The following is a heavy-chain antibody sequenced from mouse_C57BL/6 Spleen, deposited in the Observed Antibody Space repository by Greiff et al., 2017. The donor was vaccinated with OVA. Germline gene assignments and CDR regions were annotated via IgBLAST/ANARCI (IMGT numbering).Heavy chain of an antibody. CDR1: GYTFTSYG. J-gene: IGHJ2*01. D-gene: IGHD2-3*01. V-gene: IGHV1-81*01. Sequence: VKLMESGAELARPGASVKLSCKASGYTFTSYGISWVKQRTGQGLEWIGEIYPRSGNTYYNEKFKGKATLTADKSSSTAYMELRSLTSEDSAVYFCARGEGYDGYYFDYWGQGTTLTVSS. CDR2: IYPRSGNT. CDR3: ARGEGYDGYYFDY.